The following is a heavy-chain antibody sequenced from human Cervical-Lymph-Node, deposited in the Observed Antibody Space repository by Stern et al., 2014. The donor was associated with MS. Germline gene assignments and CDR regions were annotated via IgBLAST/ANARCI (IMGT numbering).Heavy chain of an antibody. CDR1: GFTFSDHY. D-gene: IGHD3-3*01. V-gene: IGHV3-72*01. CDR3: AGAIFGVGNGMDV. CDR2: SRNKANSYTT. Sequence: EEQLVESGGGLVQPGGSLRLSCAASGFTFSDHYMDWVRQAPGQGLEWVGRSRNKANSYTTEYAASVKGRFTISRDDSKNSLYLQMNSLKTEDTAVYYCAGAIFGVGNGMDVWGQGTTVTVSS. J-gene: IGHJ6*02.